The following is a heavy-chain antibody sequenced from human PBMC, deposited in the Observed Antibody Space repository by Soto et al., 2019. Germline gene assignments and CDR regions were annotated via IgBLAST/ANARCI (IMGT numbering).Heavy chain of an antibody. V-gene: IGHV1-69*13. Sequence: SVKVSCKASGGTFTNYAFSWVRQAPGQGLEWMGGIIPIFGTPDYAQKFQGTVSITADESTRTASMELSSLRSDDTAVYYCARERSVGYCITTTCPKPFYYYAMDVWGQGTTVTAS. CDR3: ARERSVGYCITTTCPKPFYYYAMDV. J-gene: IGHJ6*02. CDR1: GGTFTNYA. D-gene: IGHD2-2*01. CDR2: IIPIFGTP.